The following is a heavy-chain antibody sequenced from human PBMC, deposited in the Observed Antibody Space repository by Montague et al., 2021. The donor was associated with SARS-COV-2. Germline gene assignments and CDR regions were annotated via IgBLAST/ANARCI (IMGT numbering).Heavy chain of an antibody. V-gene: IGHV3-15*01. D-gene: IGHD3-10*01. CDR1: GFTFSNAW. Sequence: SLRLSCAASGFTFSNAWMSWVRQAPGKGLEWVGRIKSKTDGGTTDYAAPVKGRFTISRDDSKNALYLQMNSLKTEDTAVYYCTTTLRIWFRNYYYGMDVWGQGTTVTVPS. CDR2: IKSKTDGGTT. CDR3: TTTLRIWFRNYYYGMDV. J-gene: IGHJ6*02.